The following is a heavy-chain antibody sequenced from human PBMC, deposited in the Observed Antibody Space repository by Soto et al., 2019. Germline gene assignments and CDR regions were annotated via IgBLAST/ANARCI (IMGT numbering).Heavy chain of an antibody. CDR3: AREYCSGGSCYSDAFDI. J-gene: IGHJ3*02. CDR2: IYYSGST. V-gene: IGHV4-59*01. D-gene: IGHD2-15*01. Sequence: TETPALTFTVPDGSISSDYWSWIRQPPGKGLEWIGYIYYSGSTNYNPSLKSRVTISVDTSKNQFSLKLSSVTAADTAVYYCAREYCSGGSCYSDAFDIWGQGTMVTVSS. CDR1: DGSISSDY.